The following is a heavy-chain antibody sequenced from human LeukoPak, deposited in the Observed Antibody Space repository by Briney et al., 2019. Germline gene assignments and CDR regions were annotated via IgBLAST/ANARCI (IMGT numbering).Heavy chain of an antibody. D-gene: IGHD3-22*01. J-gene: IGHJ4*02. CDR2: ISGNGGSP. CDR3: AKLDTFYYDSTGNYFDN. V-gene: IGHV3-23*01. CDR1: GFTFSNYA. Sequence: PGGSLRLSCAASGFTFSNYAMNWVRQAPGKGLEWGSAISGNGGSPYYADSVKGRLTISRDNSKNSLFLQVNSLSAEDTAVYYCAKLDTFYYDSTGNYFDNWGQGTLVTVSS.